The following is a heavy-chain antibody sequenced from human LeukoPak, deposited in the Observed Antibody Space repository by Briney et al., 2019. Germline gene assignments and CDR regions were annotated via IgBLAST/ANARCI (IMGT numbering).Heavy chain of an antibody. V-gene: IGHV6-1*01. CDR2: TYYRSKWYN. D-gene: IGHD6-19*01. Sequence: SQTLSLTCAISGDSVSSNSTAWNWIRQSPSRGLEWLGRTYYRSKWYNDYALSVKSRITINPDTSKNQFSLQLNSVIPGDTAVYYCAREYSSSGLAFDYWGQGTLVTVSS. J-gene: IGHJ4*02. CDR1: GDSVSSNSTA. CDR3: AREYSSSGLAFDY.